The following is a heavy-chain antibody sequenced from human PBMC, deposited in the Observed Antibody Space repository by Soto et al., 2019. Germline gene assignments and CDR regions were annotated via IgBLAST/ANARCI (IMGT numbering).Heavy chain of an antibody. CDR3: ARHPERIAQIGWFDP. CDR1: GFTFSSYS. CDR2: ISSSSSTI. V-gene: IGHV3-48*01. J-gene: IGHJ5*02. D-gene: IGHD6-13*01. Sequence: EVQLVESGGGLVQPGGSLRLSCAASGFTFSSYSMNWVRQAPGKGLEWVSYISSSSSTIYYADSVKGRFTISRDNAKNSLYLQMNSLIAEDTAVYYCARHPERIAQIGWFDPWGQGTPVTVSS.